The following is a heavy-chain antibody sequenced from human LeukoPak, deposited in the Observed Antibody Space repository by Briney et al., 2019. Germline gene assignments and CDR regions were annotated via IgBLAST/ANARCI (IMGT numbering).Heavy chain of an antibody. CDR3: ARVVTWFDP. CDR1: GFTFSSFW. CDR2: IKEDGSMQ. V-gene: IGHV3-7*04. Sequence: GGSLRLSCAASGFTFSSFWMSWVRQAPGKGLEGVAHIKEDGSMQSYVDSVKGRFTISRDNAKNSVYLQMNSLRAEDTAVYYCARVVTWFDPWGQGSLVTVSS. J-gene: IGHJ5*02.